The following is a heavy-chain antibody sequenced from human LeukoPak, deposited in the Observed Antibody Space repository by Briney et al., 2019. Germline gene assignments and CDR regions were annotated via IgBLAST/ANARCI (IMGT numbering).Heavy chain of an antibody. D-gene: IGHD6-13*01. Sequence: PGGSLRLSCAASGFTFSSYAMSWVRQAPGKGLEWVSAISGSGGSTYYADSVKGRFTISRDNSKNTLYLQMNSLRAEDTAVYYCAKVGSSSWYTGWFDPWGQGTLVTVSS. J-gene: IGHJ5*02. CDR3: AKVGSSSWYTGWFDP. V-gene: IGHV3-23*01. CDR1: GFTFSSYA. CDR2: ISGSGGST.